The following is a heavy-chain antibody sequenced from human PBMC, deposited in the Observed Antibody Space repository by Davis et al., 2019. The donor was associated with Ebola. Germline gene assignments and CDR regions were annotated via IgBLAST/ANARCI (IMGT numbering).Heavy chain of an antibody. CDR2: ISSGGGAP. CDR3: ARATGMDV. Sequence: GGSLRLSCAASGFTFSTYAMGWVRQAPGKGLEWVSDISSGGGAPYYADSVKGRFTTFRDNPKNTLYLQMNSLRAEDTAVYYCARATGMDVWGKGTTVTVSS. CDR1: GFTFSTYA. D-gene: IGHD4-17*01. J-gene: IGHJ6*04. V-gene: IGHV3-23*01.